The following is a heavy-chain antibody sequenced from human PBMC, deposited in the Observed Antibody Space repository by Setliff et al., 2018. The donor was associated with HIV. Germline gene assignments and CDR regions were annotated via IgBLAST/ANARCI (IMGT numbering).Heavy chain of an antibody. D-gene: IGHD3-22*01. J-gene: IGHJ5*02. CDR3: ARAADSSGYFLGNWFDP. CDR1: SGSISSGDYY. Sequence: SETLSLTCIVSSGSISSGDYYWSWIRQPPGKGLEWIGYIFYTGTPYYNPSLKSRVTISRDTTKNQFSLKLGSVTAADTAVYYCARAADSSGYFLGNWFDPCGQGTLVTVSS. V-gene: IGHV4-30-4*08. CDR2: IFYTGTP.